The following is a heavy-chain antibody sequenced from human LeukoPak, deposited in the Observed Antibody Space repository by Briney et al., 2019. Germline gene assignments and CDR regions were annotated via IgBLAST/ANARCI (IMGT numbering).Heavy chain of an antibody. V-gene: IGHV4-34*01. CDR1: GGSFSGYY. CDR2: INHSGST. CDR3: ARPRGGSGSRLGFDP. Sequence: SETLSLTCAVYGGSFSGYYWSWIRQPPGKGLEWIGEINHSGSTNYNPSLKSRVTISVDTSKNQFSLKLSSVTAADTAVYYCARPRGGSGSRLGFDPWGQGTLDTVSS. J-gene: IGHJ5*02. D-gene: IGHD3-10*01.